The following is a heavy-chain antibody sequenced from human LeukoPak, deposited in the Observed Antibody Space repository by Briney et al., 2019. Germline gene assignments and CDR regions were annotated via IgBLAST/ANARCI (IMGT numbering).Heavy chain of an antibody. Sequence: PSETLSLTCTVSGGSISSSSYYWGWIRQPPGKGLEWIGSIYYSGSTYYNPSLKSRVTISVDTSKNQFSLKLSSVTAADTAVYYCARRRFGDRYLDYWGQGTLVTVSS. J-gene: IGHJ4*02. CDR3: ARRRFGDRYLDY. CDR1: GGSISSSSYY. V-gene: IGHV4-39*07. D-gene: IGHD3-10*01. CDR2: IYYSGST.